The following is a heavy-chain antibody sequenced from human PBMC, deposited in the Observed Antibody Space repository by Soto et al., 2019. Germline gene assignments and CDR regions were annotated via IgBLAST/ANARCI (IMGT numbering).Heavy chain of an antibody. CDR1: GFTFSAYS. CDR3: ATDRGDLRFPESLAHLFDH. CDR2: ISSRSSYI. J-gene: IGHJ4*01. D-gene: IGHD3-10*01. Sequence: GGSLRLSCAASGFTFSAYSFNWVRQAPGKGLEWVASISSRSSYIYYADSVRGRFLISRDNTKNSVYLQMNSLRAEDTAVYYCATDRGDLRFPESLAHLFDHSGQGALVTVPS. V-gene: IGHV3-21*01.